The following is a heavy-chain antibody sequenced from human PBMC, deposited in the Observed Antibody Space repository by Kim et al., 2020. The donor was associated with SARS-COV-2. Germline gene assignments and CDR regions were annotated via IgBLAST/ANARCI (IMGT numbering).Heavy chain of an antibody. CDR2: IYYSGST. J-gene: IGHJ6*02. V-gene: IGHV4-59*01. CDR1: GGSISSYY. D-gene: IGHD6-19*01. CDR3: ARTPPAVAFGMDF. Sequence: SETLSLTCTVSGGSISSYYWSWIRQPPGKGLEWIGYIYYSGSTNYNPSLKSRVTISVDTSTNQFSLKLSSVTAADTAVYYCARTPPAVAFGMDFWGQGTTVTVSS.